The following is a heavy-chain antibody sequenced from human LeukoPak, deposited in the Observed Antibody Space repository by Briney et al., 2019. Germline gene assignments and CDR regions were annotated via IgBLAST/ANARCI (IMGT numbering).Heavy chain of an antibody. Sequence: PSETLSLTCTVSGGSISSSSYYWGWIRQPPGKGLEWIGSIYYSGSTYYNPSLKSRVTISVDTSKNQFSLKLSSVTASDTAVYYCARLPSTAYYGGNPDHFDYWGQGTLVTVSS. CDR3: ARLPSTAYYGGNPDHFDY. CDR1: GGSISSSSYY. V-gene: IGHV4-39*01. D-gene: IGHD4-23*01. J-gene: IGHJ4*02. CDR2: IYYSGST.